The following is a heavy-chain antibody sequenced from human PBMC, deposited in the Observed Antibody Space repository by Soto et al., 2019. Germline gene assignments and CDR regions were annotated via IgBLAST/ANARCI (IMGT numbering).Heavy chain of an antibody. Sequence: QVQLVESGGGVVQPGGSLRLSCADSGFTFRHYGMHWVRQAPGKGLEWVAVISYDGSNKYYADSVKGRFTISRDNSKNSLYMQMHSLTAEDTAVYYCSRDWVWFGSHPIDSWGQGTLVTVSS. D-gene: IGHD3-10*01. J-gene: IGHJ4*02. CDR3: SRDWVWFGSHPIDS. V-gene: IGHV3-30*03. CDR2: ISYDGSNK. CDR1: GFTFRHYG.